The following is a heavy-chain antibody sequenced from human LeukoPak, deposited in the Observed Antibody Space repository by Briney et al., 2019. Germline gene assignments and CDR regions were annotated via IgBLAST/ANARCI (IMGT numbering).Heavy chain of an antibody. CDR2: IYYSGST. Sequence: PSETLSLTCTVSGGSISSYYWSWIRQPPGKGLEWIGYIYYSGSTNYNPSLKSRVTISVDTSKNQFSLKLSSVTAADTAVYYCAREGSYDSWSGYPGWFDPWGQGTLVTVSS. D-gene: IGHD3-3*01. CDR3: AREGSYDSWSGYPGWFDP. J-gene: IGHJ5*02. V-gene: IGHV4-59*01. CDR1: GGSISSYY.